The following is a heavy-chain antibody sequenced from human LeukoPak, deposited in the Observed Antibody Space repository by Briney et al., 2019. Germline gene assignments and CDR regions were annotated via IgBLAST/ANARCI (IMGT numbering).Heavy chain of an antibody. Sequence: GSLRLSCAASGFTFSSYAMNWVRQAPGKGLEWVSAISGSGGSTYYADSVKGRFTISRDNSKNTLYLQMNSLRAEDTAVYYCAKDGNIVVVPAARYNWFDPWGQGTLVTVSS. CDR2: ISGSGGST. J-gene: IGHJ5*02. D-gene: IGHD2-2*01. CDR1: GFTFSSYA. CDR3: AKDGNIVVVPAARYNWFDP. V-gene: IGHV3-23*01.